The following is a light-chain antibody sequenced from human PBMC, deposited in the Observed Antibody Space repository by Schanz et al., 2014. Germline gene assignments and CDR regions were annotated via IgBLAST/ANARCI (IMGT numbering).Light chain of an antibody. V-gene: IGKV4-1*01. CDR1: QSILYSSNNKNY. Sequence: DIVMTQSPDSLAVSLGERATINCKSSQSILYSSNNKNYLAWYQQKPGQPPKLLINWASTRGSGVPDRFSGSGSGTDFTLPISSLQAEDVAVYYCQQYYGLPLTFGGGTKVEIK. CDR3: QQYYGLPLT. J-gene: IGKJ4*01. CDR2: WAS.